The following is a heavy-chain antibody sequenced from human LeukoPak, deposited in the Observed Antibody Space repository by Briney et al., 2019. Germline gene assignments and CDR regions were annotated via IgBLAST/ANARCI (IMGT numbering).Heavy chain of an antibody. D-gene: IGHD3-10*01. Sequence: SETLSLTCTVSGGSISSSSYYWGWIRQPPGKGLEWIGSIYYSGSTYYNPSLKSRVTISVDTSKNQFSLKLSSVTAADTAVYYCATMPPDKMVRGVKNYWGQGTLVTVSS. CDR3: ATMPPDKMVRGVKNY. J-gene: IGHJ4*02. CDR2: IYYSGST. CDR1: GGSISSSSYY. V-gene: IGHV4-39*01.